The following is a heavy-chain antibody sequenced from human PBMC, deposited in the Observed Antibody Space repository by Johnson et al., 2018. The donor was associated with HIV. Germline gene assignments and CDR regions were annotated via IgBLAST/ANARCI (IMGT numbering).Heavy chain of an antibody. D-gene: IGHD3-16*01. CDR3: ARGSRYTFDNDDVHLLHAFDI. Sequence: VQLVESGGGVVQPGRSLRLSCAASGFTVSSNEMSWVRQAPGKGLEWVSSISGGRTYYSDSRKGRFIISIDNAKNSLYLEMNTLRPEDTAMYYCARGSRYTFDNDDVHLLHAFDIWGQGTMVTVSS. J-gene: IGHJ3*02. CDR2: ISGGRT. CDR1: GFTVSSNE. V-gene: IGHV3-38*03.